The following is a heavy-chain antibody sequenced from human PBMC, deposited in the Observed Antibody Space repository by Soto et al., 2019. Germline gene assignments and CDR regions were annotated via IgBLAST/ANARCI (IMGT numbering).Heavy chain of an antibody. V-gene: IGHV1-18*01. Sequence: QVQLVQSGSEVKKPGTSVKVSCKTSGYTYHSYGISWVRHAPGQGLEWMGWISLKKGITNYAENFQGRVTMTTDTSTSTVQMELRSLRFDDTAVYYCARVWVRGEVDYWGQGTLVTVSS. D-gene: IGHD3-10*01. CDR2: ISLKKGIT. CDR3: ARVWVRGEVDY. CDR1: GYTYHSYG. J-gene: IGHJ4*02.